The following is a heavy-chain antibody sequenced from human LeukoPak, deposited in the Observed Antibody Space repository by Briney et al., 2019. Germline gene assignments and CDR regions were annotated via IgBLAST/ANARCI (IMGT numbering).Heavy chain of an antibody. D-gene: IGHD2-8*02. V-gene: IGHV3-23*01. CDR3: AKSPFVVYARVAFDI. CDR1: GFTFSSYA. CDR2: ISGSGGST. J-gene: IGHJ3*02. Sequence: GSLRLSCAASGFTFSSYAMSWVRQAPGKGLEWVSAISGSGGSTYYADSVKGRFTISRDNSENTLYPQMNSLRAEDTAVYYCAKSPFVVYARVAFDIWGQGTMVTVSS.